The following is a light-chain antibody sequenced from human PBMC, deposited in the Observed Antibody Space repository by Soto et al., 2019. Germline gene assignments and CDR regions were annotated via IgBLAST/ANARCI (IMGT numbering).Light chain of an antibody. CDR3: QQSYSTPRT. CDR2: AAS. CDR1: QSISSY. Sequence: DIQMTQSPSSLSASVGDRVTSTCRASQSISSYLNWYQQKPGKAPKLLIYAASSLQSGVPSRFSGSGSGTDFTLTISSLQPEDFATYSCQQSYSTPRTFGQGTKVDIK. V-gene: IGKV1-39*01. J-gene: IGKJ1*01.